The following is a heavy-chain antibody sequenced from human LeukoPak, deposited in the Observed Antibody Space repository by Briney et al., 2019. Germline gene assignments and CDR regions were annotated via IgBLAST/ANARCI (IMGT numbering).Heavy chain of an antibody. Sequence: PSETLSFTCTVSGDSISSGGFHWSWIRQHPGKGLEWIGYIYYNGSSYYNPSLESRVTISVDTSKNQFSLKLTSVTAADTAVYYCARGEMATTYYFDYWGQGTLVTVSS. D-gene: IGHD5-24*01. CDR1: GDSISSGGFH. CDR2: IYYNGSS. CDR3: ARGEMATTYYFDY. J-gene: IGHJ4*02. V-gene: IGHV4-31*03.